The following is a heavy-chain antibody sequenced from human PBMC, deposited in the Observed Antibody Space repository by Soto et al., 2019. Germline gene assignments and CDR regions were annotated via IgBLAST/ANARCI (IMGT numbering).Heavy chain of an antibody. Sequence: PSETLSLTCAVSGGSISSSNWWSWVRQPPGKGLEWIGEIYHSGSTNYNPSLKSRVTISVDKSKNQFSLKLSSVTAADTAVYYCARDLAYYYDSSGYRNWFDPWGQGTLVTVSS. D-gene: IGHD3-22*01. V-gene: IGHV4-4*02. CDR2: IYHSGST. J-gene: IGHJ5*02. CDR3: ARDLAYYYDSSGYRNWFDP. CDR1: GGSISSSNW.